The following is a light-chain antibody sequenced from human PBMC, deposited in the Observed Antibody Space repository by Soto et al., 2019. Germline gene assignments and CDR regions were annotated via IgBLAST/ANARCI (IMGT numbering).Light chain of an antibody. CDR1: SSDVGGYNY. CDR3: SSYAGSNNAV. CDR2: EVS. V-gene: IGLV2-8*01. J-gene: IGLJ1*01. Sequence: QSALTQPPSASGSPGQPVTISCTGTSSDVGGYNYVSWYQHHPGKAPKLMLYEVSKRPSGVPDRFSGSKSGNTASLTVSGLQAEDEADYYCSSYAGSNNAVFGTGTKLTVL.